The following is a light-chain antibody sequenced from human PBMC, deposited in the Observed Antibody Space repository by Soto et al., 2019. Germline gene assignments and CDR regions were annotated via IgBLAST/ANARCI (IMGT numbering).Light chain of an antibody. CDR3: QSYDRSNQV. CDR2: EDN. Sequence: NFMLTQPHSVSESPGKTVIISCTRSSGSIASNYVQWFQQRPGSATTTVIYEDNQRPSGVPDRFSGSFDSSSNSASLTISGLKTGDEADYYCQSYDRSNQVFGGGTKLPVL. V-gene: IGLV6-57*04. CDR1: SGSIASNY. J-gene: IGLJ3*02.